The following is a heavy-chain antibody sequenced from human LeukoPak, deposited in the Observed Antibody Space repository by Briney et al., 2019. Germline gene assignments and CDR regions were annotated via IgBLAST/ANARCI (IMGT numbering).Heavy chain of an antibody. CDR1: GFTFSSYS. CDR3: GRGGYCSGGSCYSNWFDP. D-gene: IGHD2-15*01. V-gene: IGHV3-48*02. J-gene: IGHJ5*02. Sequence: GGSLRLSCVASGFTFSSYSMNWVRQAPGKGLEWVSYISSTSSTTYYADSVKGRFTISRDNAKNSLYLQMNSLRDEDTAVYFCGRGGYCSGGSCYSNWFDPWGQGTLVTVSS. CDR2: ISSTSSTT.